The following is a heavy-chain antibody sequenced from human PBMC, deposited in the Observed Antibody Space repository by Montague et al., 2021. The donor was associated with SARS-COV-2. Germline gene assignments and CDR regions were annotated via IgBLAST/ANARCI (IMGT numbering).Heavy chain of an antibody. CDR2: TYYRSKWDS. CDR3: ASSGITLTGLDAFDI. Sequence: CAISGDSVSSQSVAWNWLRQSPSRGLDWLGRTYYRSKWDSDNAESFKXXRVITPDTSKNQVSLQLNSVLPEDTAVYFCASSGITLTGLDAFDIWGQGTMVTVSS. V-gene: IGHV6-1*01. J-gene: IGHJ3*02. CDR1: GDSVSSQSVA. D-gene: IGHD3-9*01.